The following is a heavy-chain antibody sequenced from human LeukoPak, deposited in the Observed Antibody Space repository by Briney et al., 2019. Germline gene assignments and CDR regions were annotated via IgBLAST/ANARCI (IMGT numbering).Heavy chain of an antibody. Sequence: GGSLRLSCVASGFSFSSYGLNWVRQAPGKGLEWVSSIGGSGTDTYYADSLKGRFTISRDNSKNTLYLQMNSLRAEDTAVYYCAKDQSGADYWGQGTLVTVSS. D-gene: IGHD1-1*01. CDR1: GFSFSSYG. J-gene: IGHJ4*02. CDR2: IGGSGTDT. V-gene: IGHV3-21*04. CDR3: AKDQSGADY.